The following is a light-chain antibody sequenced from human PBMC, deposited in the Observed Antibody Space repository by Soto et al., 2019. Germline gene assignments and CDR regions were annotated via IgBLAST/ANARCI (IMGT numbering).Light chain of an antibody. Sequence: DIPMTQSPSSLSASVGDRVTITCRASQDIRSDLGWSQQKPGKAPKHLMYAASTLESGVPSRFSGSRSVTECTLTNSSLHPEDFANYYCLQHNSYPFTFGPGTKVDIK. CDR1: QDIRSD. CDR3: LQHNSYPFT. V-gene: IGKV1-17*01. CDR2: AAS. J-gene: IGKJ3*01.